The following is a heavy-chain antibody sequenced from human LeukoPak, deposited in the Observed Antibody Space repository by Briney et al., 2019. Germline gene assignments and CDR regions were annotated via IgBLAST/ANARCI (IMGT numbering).Heavy chain of an antibody. CDR2: ISDSSRHI. CDR1: GFTFSRYS. CDR3: ARAYSNGDYLDY. Sequence: GGSLRLSCAASGFTFSRYSVNWVRQAPGKGLEWVSCISDSSRHIYYADSVKGRFTISRDNAKSSASLQMNSLRVDDTAVYYCARAYSNGDYLDYWGQGTLVTVSS. V-gene: IGHV3-21*01. D-gene: IGHD2-15*01. J-gene: IGHJ4*02.